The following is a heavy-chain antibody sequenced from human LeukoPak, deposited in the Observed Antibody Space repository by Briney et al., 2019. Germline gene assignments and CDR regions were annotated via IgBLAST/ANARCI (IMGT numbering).Heavy chain of an antibody. D-gene: IGHD5-18*01. CDR1: GYTFTRNG. CDR2: ISAYNGNT. V-gene: IGHV1-18*01. Sequence: ASVKVSCKASGYTFTRNGISWVRQAPGQGLEWMGWISAYNGNTNYAKKLQGRVTMTTDTSTSTAYIELRSLRSDDTAVYCCARLENSYATPTFDYWGQGTLVTVSS. CDR3: ARLENSYATPTFDY. J-gene: IGHJ4*02.